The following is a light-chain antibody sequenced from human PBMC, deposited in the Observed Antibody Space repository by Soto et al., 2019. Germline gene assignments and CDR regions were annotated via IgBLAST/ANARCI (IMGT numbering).Light chain of an antibody. V-gene: IGKV1-27*01. CDR3: HRHNTVPLT. CDR2: TAS. J-gene: IGKJ4*01. Sequence: DIQMTQSPSSLSASVGDRVTIACRASQDISNSLAWYQQKPGKVPKLLIHTASILQSGVHSRFSGSGSGTDFTLTISGLQPEDVATYYCHRHNTVPLTFGGGPKVEIK. CDR1: QDISNS.